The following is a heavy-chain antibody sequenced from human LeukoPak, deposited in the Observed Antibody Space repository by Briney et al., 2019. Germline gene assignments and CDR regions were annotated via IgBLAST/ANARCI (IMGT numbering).Heavy chain of an antibody. D-gene: IGHD5-18*01. CDR2: IYYSGST. V-gene: IGHV4-39*07. CDR3: ARDYQGGYGDKTVDY. Sequence: PSGTLSLTCTVSGGSISSNTYYWGWIRQPPGKGLEWIGSIYYSGSTYYNPSLKSRVTISVDTSKNQFSLKLSSVTAADTAVYYCARDYQGGYGDKTVDYWGQGTLVTVSS. J-gene: IGHJ4*02. CDR1: GGSISSNTYY.